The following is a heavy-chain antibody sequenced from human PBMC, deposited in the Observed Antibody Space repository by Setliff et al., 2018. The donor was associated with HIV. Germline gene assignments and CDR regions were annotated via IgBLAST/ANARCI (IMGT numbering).Heavy chain of an antibody. CDR1: ADVFNAYY. V-gene: IGHV1-2*02. D-gene: IGHD3-3*01. CDR2: ITPNGDDT. CDR3: ARVADRNYDFWSAYEY. Sequence: ASVKVSCKASADVFNAYYIHWVRQAPGQGLEWMGWITPNGDDTNYPQKFEGRVTLTRDTSIATAYMELRSLTSDDTAVYYCARVADRNYDFWSAYEYWGQGTLVTVSS. J-gene: IGHJ4*02.